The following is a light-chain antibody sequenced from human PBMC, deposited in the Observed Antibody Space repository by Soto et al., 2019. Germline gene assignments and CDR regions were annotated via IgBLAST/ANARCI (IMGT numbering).Light chain of an antibody. J-gene: IGKJ1*01. CDR1: QGIDSS. CDR2: AAS. Sequence: AIPLSQSPSALSAAVGDRVTITCRASQGIDSSFAWYQQKPGKAPKLLIYAASSLQSGVPSRFSGSGSGTDFTLTISSLQPEDFATYYCLQDYNYPWTFGQGTKVDIK. V-gene: IGKV1-6*01. CDR3: LQDYNYPWT.